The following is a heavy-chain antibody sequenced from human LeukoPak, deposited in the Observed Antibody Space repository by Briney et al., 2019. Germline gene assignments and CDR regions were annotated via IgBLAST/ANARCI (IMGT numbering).Heavy chain of an antibody. CDR2: ISGSGGST. D-gene: IGHD1-26*01. J-gene: IGHJ6*02. V-gene: IGHV3-23*01. Sequence: GGSLRLSCVASGFTFSSYAMSWVRQAPGKGLEWVSAISGSGGSTYYADSVKGRFTISRDNSKNTLYLQMNSLRAEDTAVYYCAKDALRGSGSYSLYYYGMDVWGQGTTVTVSS. CDR1: GFTFSSYA. CDR3: AKDALRGSGSYSLYYYGMDV.